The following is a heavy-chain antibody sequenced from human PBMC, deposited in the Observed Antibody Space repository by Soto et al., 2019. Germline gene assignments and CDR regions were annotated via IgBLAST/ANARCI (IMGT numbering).Heavy chain of an antibody. Sequence: QVQLQQWGAGLLKPSETLSLTCAVYGGSFSGYYWSWIRQPPGKGLEWIGEINHSGSTNYNPSLKSRVTISVDTSKNQFSLKLSSVTAADTAVYSCARGLSSYAFDIWGQGTMVTVSS. D-gene: IGHD6-6*01. CDR3: ARGLSSYAFDI. J-gene: IGHJ3*02. CDR2: INHSGST. CDR1: GGSFSGYY. V-gene: IGHV4-34*01.